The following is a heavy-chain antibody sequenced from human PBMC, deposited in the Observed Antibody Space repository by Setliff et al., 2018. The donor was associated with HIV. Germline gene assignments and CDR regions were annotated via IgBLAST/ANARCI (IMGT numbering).Heavy chain of an antibody. CDR1: GGSINSSSYY. D-gene: IGHD2-21*02. Sequence: SETLSLTCTVSGGSINSSSYYWGWIRQPPGKGPEWIGSIYYSGSTYYNPSLKSRVTISEDTSKNQISLKLSSVSAADTAVYCCVRHGGTIVVVTTPRLVVWYIDLWGRGTLVTVSS. J-gene: IGHJ2*01. CDR2: IYYSGST. CDR3: VRHGGTIVVVTTPRLVVWYIDL. V-gene: IGHV4-39*01.